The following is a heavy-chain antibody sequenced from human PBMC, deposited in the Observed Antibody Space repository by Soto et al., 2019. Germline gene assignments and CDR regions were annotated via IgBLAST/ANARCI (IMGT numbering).Heavy chain of an antibody. CDR1: GYTFTSYG. J-gene: IGHJ4*02. Sequence: GASVKVSCKASGYTFTSYGISWVRQAPGQGLEWMGWISAYNGNTNYAQKLQGRVTMTTDTSTSTAYMELRSLRSDDTAVYYCARDEDQNYYDSSGSFGFFDYWGQGTLVTVSS. CDR2: ISAYNGNT. V-gene: IGHV1-18*01. D-gene: IGHD3-22*01. CDR3: ARDEDQNYYDSSGSFGFFDY.